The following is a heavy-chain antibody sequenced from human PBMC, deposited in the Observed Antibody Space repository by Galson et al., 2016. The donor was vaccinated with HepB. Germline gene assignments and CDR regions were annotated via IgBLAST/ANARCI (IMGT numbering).Heavy chain of an antibody. CDR2: IRGAGTA. Sequence: SLRLSCAASGFPFSSYAMSWVRQAPGKGLAWVSTIRGAGTASYAYSVKGRFTISRDNSKNTLDLQMDSLRVEDTALYFCFRVPRYYADYSSGVGDCWGQGTLLTVSS. CDR3: FRVPRYYADYSSGVGDC. CDR1: GFPFSSYA. D-gene: IGHD4-17*01. V-gene: IGHV3-23*01. J-gene: IGHJ4*02.